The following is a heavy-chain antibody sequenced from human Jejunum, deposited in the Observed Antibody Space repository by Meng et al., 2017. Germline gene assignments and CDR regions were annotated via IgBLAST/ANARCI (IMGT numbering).Heavy chain of an antibody. V-gene: IGHV4-4*07. CDR2: IYTSGNT. Sequence: SETLSLTCTVSGGSVSSHYWSWIRQPAGKGLEWIGRIYTSGNTNYNSSLKSRVTMSRDTSKNQFSLKLTSVTAADTAVYFCATSTSGTDAFDIWGQGTMVTVSS. J-gene: IGHJ3*02. D-gene: IGHD1-1*01. CDR3: ATSTSGTDAFDI. CDR1: GGSVSSHY.